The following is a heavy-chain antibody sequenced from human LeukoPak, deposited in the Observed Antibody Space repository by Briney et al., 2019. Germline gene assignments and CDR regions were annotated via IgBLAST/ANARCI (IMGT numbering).Heavy chain of an antibody. J-gene: IGHJ4*02. D-gene: IGHD2/OR15-2a*01. CDR1: GFTFSSYG. CDR2: IWYDGSNK. Sequence: PGRSLRLSCAASGFTFSSYGMHWVPQAPGKGLEWVALIWYDGSNKYYADSVKGRLTISRDNSKNTLYLQMNSLRAEDTAVYYCAREGPRGNSQFDYWGQGTLVTVSS. V-gene: IGHV3-33*01. CDR3: AREGPRGNSQFDY.